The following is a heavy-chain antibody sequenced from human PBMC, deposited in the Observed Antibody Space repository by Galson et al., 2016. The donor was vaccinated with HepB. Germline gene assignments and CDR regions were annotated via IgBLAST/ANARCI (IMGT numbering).Heavy chain of an antibody. CDR3: ARERAAYYSSSWYSFGFDY. V-gene: IGHV3-21*01. CDR2: ISSGSSYI. J-gene: IGHJ4*02. Sequence: SLRLSCAASGFTFSSYSMNWVRQAPGKGLEWVSSISSGSSYIYYADSVKGRFTISRDNAKNSLYLQMNSLRAEDTAVYYCARERAAYYSSSWYSFGFDYWGQGTLVTVSS. CDR1: GFTFSSYS. D-gene: IGHD6-13*01.